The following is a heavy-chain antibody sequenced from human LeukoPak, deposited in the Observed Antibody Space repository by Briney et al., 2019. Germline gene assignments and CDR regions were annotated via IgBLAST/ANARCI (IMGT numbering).Heavy chain of an antibody. CDR3: AKPRDSIVGTTTPTRLATLDI. Sequence: GGSLRLSCVGSGFTFSSYAMHWVRQAPGKGLEWVAGTSYNGKNKFYADSVKGRLSISRDNPNNTLYLQMNNLRAEDTAVYYCAKPRDSIVGTTTPTRLATLDIWGQGTMVTVSS. D-gene: IGHD1-26*01. CDR2: TSYNGKNK. J-gene: IGHJ3*02. V-gene: IGHV3-30*18. CDR1: GFTFSSYA.